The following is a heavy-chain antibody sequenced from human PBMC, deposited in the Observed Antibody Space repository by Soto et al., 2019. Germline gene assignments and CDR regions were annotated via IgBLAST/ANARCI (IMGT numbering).Heavy chain of an antibody. CDR2: ISRSGSTI. J-gene: IGHJ4*02. D-gene: IGHD3-22*01. Sequence: GGSLRLSCAASGFIFSRYNMNWVRQAPGKGLEWVAYISRSGSTIYYAGSVKGRFTISRDNTKNSLYLQMNSLRVEDTALYYCARPDYYDTTGYYEDWGQGTQVTVSS. V-gene: IGHV3-48*01. CDR3: ARPDYYDTTGYYED. CDR1: GFIFSRYN.